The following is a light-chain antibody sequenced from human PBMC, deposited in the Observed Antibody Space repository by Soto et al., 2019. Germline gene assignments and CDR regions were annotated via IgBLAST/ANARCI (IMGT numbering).Light chain of an antibody. CDR2: GAS. CDR3: QQYRSSLWT. CDR1: QSVSSSY. V-gene: IGKV3-20*01. Sequence: EIVLTHSPGTLSLYPWEIATLSCRASQSVSSSYLAWYQQKPGQAPRLLIYGASSRATGIPDRFSGSGSGTDFTLTISRLEPEDFAVYYRQQYRSSLWTFGQGTKVDIK. J-gene: IGKJ1*01.